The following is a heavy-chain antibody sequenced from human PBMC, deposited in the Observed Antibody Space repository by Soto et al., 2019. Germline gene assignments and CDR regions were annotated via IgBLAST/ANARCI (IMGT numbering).Heavy chain of an antibody. J-gene: IGHJ6*03. CDR1: GFTFTSFD. CDR2: VNPNSGDT. Sequence: QEQLEQSGAEVKKPGTSVKVSCKASGFTFTSFDFNWVRQAPGQGLEGMGWVNPNSGDTGYAQKFQGRVIMTRDTAITTVYMELSSLRSDDTAVYYCASVPFLSETRGRYYYHFMDVWGKGTTVTVAS. D-gene: IGHD3-10*02. CDR3: ASVPFLSETRGRYYYHFMDV. V-gene: IGHV1-8*01.